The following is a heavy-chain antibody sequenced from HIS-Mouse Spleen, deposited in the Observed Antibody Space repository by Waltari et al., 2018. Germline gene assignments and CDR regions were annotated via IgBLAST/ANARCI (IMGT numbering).Heavy chain of an antibody. CDR2: FYYRGSP. D-gene: IGHD6-13*01. CDR1: GGSISSSSYY. V-gene: IGHV4-39*07. CDR3: AREIPYSSSWYDWYFDL. J-gene: IGHJ2*01. Sequence: QLQLQESGPGLVKPSETLSLTCTVSGGSISSSSYYWGWIRQPPGKGLEWIGRFYYRGSPSYDPSLQSRVTISVDTSKNQFSLKLSSVTAADTAVYYCAREIPYSSSWYDWYFDLWG.